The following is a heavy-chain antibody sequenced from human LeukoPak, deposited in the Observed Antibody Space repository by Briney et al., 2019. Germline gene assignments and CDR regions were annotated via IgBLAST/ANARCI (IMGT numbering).Heavy chain of an antibody. CDR1: GGSISSYY. CDR2: IYYSGST. V-gene: IGHV4-59*01. Sequence: SETLSLTCTVSGGSISSYYWSWIRQPPGKGLEWIGYIYYSGSTNYNPSLKSRVTISVDTSKNQFSLKLSSVTAADTAVYYCARVRHVGDYVPDAFDIWGQGTMVTVSS. J-gene: IGHJ3*02. CDR3: ARVRHVGDYVPDAFDI. D-gene: IGHD4-17*01.